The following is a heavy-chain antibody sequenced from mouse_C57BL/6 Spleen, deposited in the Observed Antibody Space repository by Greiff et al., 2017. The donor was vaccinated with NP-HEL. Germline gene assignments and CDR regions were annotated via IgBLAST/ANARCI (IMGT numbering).Heavy chain of an antibody. CDR2: INPGSGGT. Sequence: QVQLKQSGAELVRPGTSVKVSCKASGYAFTNYLIEWVQQRPGQGLEWIGVINPGSGGTNYNEKFKGKATLTADKSSSTAYMQLSSLTSEDSAVYFCATYYFGSSSYAMDYWGQGTSVTVSS. J-gene: IGHJ4*01. V-gene: IGHV1-54*01. D-gene: IGHD1-1*01. CDR3: ATYYFGSSSYAMDY. CDR1: GYAFTNYL.